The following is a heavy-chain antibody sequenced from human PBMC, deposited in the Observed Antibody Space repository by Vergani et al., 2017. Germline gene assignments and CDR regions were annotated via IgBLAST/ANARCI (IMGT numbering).Heavy chain of an antibody. D-gene: IGHD2-2*01. Sequence: QVQLQESGPGLVKPSETLSLTCTVSGGSISSYYWSWIRQPPGKGLEWIGYIYYSGSTNYNPSLKSRVTISVDTSKNQFSLKLSSVTAADTAVYYCARDRVQVVPAVEDYYYYMDVWGKGP. CDR3: ARDRVQVVPAVEDYYYYMDV. CDR2: IYYSGST. V-gene: IGHV4-59*01. J-gene: IGHJ6*03. CDR1: GGSISSYY.